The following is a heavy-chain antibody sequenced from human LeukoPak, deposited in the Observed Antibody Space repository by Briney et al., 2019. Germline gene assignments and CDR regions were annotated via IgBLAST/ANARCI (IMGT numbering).Heavy chain of an antibody. V-gene: IGHV3-7*05. CDR1: RFTFSSSW. CDR2: IKQDGSDK. D-gene: IGHD2-2*01. J-gene: IGHJ5*02. Sequence: GGSLRLSCEASRFTFSSSWMSWVRQAPGKGLEWVANIKQDGSDKYYVDSVKGRFTISRDNAKNSLYLEMNSLRAEDTTVYYSAIEAGPAYCSTTSCLNWFDPWGQGTLVTVSS. CDR3: AIEAGPAYCSTTSCLNWFDP.